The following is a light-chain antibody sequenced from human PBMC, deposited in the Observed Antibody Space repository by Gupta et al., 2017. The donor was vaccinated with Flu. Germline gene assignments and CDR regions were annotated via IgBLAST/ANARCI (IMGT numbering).Light chain of an antibody. CDR1: QHISNY. CDR3: QCYDDLLCT. Sequence: DIQLTQSPSSLSASVGDRVTITCQASQHISNYLNWYQQKPGKAPKLLIYAASKLETGVPSRFSGSGSGTEFTMTISSLQPEDFATYLCQCYDDLLCTFGPGTNVDLK. V-gene: IGKV1-33*01. CDR2: AAS. J-gene: IGKJ3*01.